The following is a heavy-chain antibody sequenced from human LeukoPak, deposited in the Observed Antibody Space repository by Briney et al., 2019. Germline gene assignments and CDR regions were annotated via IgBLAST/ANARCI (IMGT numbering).Heavy chain of an antibody. CDR3: ARHGADGYRDYYCDY. V-gene: IGHV4-4*09. CDR1: GGSISSYY. Sequence: PSETLSLTCTVSGGSISSYYWSWIRQPPGKGLEWIGYIYTSGSTNYNPSLKSRVTISVDTSKNQFSLKLSSVTAADTAVYYCARHGADGYRDYYCDYWGQGTRVTVSS. CDR2: IYTSGST. D-gene: IGHD5-24*01. J-gene: IGHJ4*02.